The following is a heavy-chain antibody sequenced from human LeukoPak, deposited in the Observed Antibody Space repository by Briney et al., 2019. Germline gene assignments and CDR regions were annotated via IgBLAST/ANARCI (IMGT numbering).Heavy chain of an antibody. D-gene: IGHD3-16*02. CDR1: GFTFSSYG. J-gene: IGHJ4*02. V-gene: IGHV3-30*02. CDR3: AKGESWFADDY. Sequence: GGSLRLSCAASGFTFSSYGMHWVRQAPGKGLEGVAFILYDGSNKYYADSVKGRFTISKDNSKNTLYLQMNSLRAEDTAVYYCAKGESWFADDYWGRGTLVTVSS. CDR2: ILYDGSNK.